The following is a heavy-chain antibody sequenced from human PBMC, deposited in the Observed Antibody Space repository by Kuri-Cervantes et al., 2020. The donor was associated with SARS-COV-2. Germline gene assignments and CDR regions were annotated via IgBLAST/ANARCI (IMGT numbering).Heavy chain of an antibody. CDR2: IYSGGNT. D-gene: IGHD3-22*01. Sequence: GGSLRLSWVASGLTVINNYMSWVRQAPGKGLEGVSVIYSGGNTYYADSVKGRFTISRDNSKITLYLQMNSLRAEDTVVYYCAKDPYYYDSSGYYYVDWFDPWGQGTLVTVSS. J-gene: IGHJ5*02. V-gene: IGHV3-53*01. CDR3: AKDPYYYDSSGYYYVDWFDP. CDR1: GLTVINNY.